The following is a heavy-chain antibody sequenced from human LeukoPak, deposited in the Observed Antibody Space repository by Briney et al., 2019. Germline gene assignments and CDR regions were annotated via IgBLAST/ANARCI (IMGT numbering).Heavy chain of an antibody. D-gene: IGHD3-10*01. V-gene: IGHV3-30*04. CDR1: GFTFSSFA. Sequence: PGRSLRLSCAASGFTFSSFAMHWVRQAPGKGLEWVAVISYDGSNKYYADSVKGRFTISRDNSKNTLYLQMNSLRAEDTAVYYCARRPGGSGSYYPIDYWGQGTLVTVSS. J-gene: IGHJ4*02. CDR3: ARRPGGSGSYYPIDY. CDR2: ISYDGSNK.